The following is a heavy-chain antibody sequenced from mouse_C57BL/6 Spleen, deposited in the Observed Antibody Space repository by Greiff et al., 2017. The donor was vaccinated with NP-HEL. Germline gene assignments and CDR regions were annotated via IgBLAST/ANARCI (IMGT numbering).Heavy chain of an antibody. D-gene: IGHD2-1*01. CDR3: ARTYGNYEVDY. J-gene: IGHJ2*01. CDR1: GYTFTSYW. Sequence: QVQLQQPGAELVMPGASVKLSCKASGYTFTSYWMHWVKQRPGQGLEWIGEIDPSDSYTNYNQKFKGKSTLTVDKSSSTAYMQLSSLTSEDSAVYYCARTYGNYEVDYWGQGTTLTVSS. V-gene: IGHV1-69*01. CDR2: IDPSDSYT.